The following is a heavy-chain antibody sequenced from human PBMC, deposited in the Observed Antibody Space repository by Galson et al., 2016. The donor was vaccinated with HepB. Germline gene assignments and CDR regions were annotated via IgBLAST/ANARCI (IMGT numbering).Heavy chain of an antibody. D-gene: IGHD4/OR15-4a*01. V-gene: IGHV3-7*01. CDR2: INEYGTDR. Sequence: SLRLSCAASGFTFSPYWMSWVRQAPGKGPHRVANINEYGTDRQYADSVKGRSTISRDNAKNTLYLQMNSLRGEDTAVYYCARPFDGAGSHAFGMDVWGQGTTVTVSS. CDR3: ARPFDGAGSHAFGMDV. CDR1: GFTFSPYW. J-gene: IGHJ6*02.